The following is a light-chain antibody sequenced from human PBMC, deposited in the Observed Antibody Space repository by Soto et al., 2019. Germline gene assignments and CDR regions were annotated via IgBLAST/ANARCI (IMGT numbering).Light chain of an antibody. CDR1: SSDVGSYNL. V-gene: IGLV2-23*01. J-gene: IGLJ1*01. Sequence: QSALTQTASVSGSPGQSITISCTGTSSDVGSYNLVSWYQQHPGKAPKLMIYEGSKRPSGVSNRFSGSKSGNTASLTISGLQAEDEADYYCCSYTGSIYVFGTGTKLTVL. CDR2: EGS. CDR3: CSYTGSIYV.